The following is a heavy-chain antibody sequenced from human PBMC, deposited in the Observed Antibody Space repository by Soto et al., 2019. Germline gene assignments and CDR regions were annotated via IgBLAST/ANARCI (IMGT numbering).Heavy chain of an antibody. CDR1: GFSLSTSGLG. CDR2: IYWNDDK. J-gene: IGHJ4*02. V-gene: IGHV2-5*01. D-gene: IGHD6-19*01. CDR3: AHRPSGWYLFDY. Sequence: QITLKESGPTLVRPTQTLTLTCTFSGFSLSTSGLGVGWIRQPPGKALEWLALIYWNDDKRYSPSLKARLTITKDNSKNQGVLTMTNMDPVDTATYFCAHRPSGWYLFDYWGQGTLVTVSS.